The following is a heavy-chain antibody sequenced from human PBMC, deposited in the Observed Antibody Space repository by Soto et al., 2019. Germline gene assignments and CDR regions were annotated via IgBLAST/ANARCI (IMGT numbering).Heavy chain of an antibody. J-gene: IGHJ6*02. CDR1: GFTVSSNY. CDR3: ARDLQNRDYGYYYYGMDV. Sequence: GVSLRLSCAASGFTVSSNYMSWVRQAPGKGLEWVSVIYSGGSTYYADSVKGRFTISRDNSKNTLYLQMNSLRAEDTAVYYCARDLQNRDYGYYYYGMDVWGQGTTVTVSS. CDR2: IYSGGST. D-gene: IGHD4-17*01. V-gene: IGHV3-66*01.